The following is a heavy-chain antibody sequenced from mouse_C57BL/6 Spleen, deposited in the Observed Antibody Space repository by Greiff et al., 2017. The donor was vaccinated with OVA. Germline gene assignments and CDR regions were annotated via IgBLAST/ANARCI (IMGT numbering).Heavy chain of an antibody. V-gene: IGHV7-3*01. CDR2: IRNKANGYTT. CDR3: ARYTGRYFDV. CDR1: GFTFTDYY. Sequence: EVMLVESGGGLVQPGGSLSLSCAASGFTFTDYYMSWVRQPPGKALEWLGFIRNKANGYTTEYSSSVKGRFTISRDNSQSILYLQMNALRAEDSATYYCARYTGRYFDVWGTGTTVTVSS. J-gene: IGHJ1*03.